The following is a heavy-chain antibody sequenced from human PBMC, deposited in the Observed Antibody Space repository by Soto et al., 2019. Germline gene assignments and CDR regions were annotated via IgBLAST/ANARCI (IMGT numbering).Heavy chain of an antibody. CDR2: ISGSGGST. Sequence: EVQLLESGGGLVQPGGSLRLSCAASGFTFRNYAMSWVRQAPGKGLEWVSVISGSGGSTFYADSVKGRFTISRDNSKNTLYLQMNSLRAEDTAVYYCAKDQAGDAYNYGYWVQGTLVTVSS. J-gene: IGHJ4*02. CDR3: AKDQAGDAYNYGY. CDR1: GFTFRNYA. V-gene: IGHV3-23*01. D-gene: IGHD5-12*01.